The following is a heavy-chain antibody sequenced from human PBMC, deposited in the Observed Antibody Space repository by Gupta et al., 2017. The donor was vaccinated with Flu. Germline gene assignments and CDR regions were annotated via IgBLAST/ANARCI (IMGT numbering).Heavy chain of an antibody. Sequence: EVQLVESGGGLVQPGGSLRLSCAASGFTFSRYDMHWVRQATGKGLEWVSGIGTAGDTYYPGSVKGRFTISRENAKNSLYLQMNSLRAGDTAVYYCARVGPIGHSGSYYRWELDYWGQGTLVTVSS. V-gene: IGHV3-13*01. CDR1: GFTFSRYD. CDR3: ARVGPIGHSGSYYRWELDY. J-gene: IGHJ4*02. CDR2: IGTAGDT. D-gene: IGHD1-26*01.